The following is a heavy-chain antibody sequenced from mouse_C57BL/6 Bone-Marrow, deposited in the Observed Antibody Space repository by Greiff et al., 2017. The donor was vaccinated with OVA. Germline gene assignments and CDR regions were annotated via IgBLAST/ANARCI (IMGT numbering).Heavy chain of an antibody. CDR3: TRDYSNYYAMDY. V-gene: IGHV1-15*01. Sequence: VQLQQSGAELVRPGASVTLSCKASGYTFTDYEMHWVKQTPVHGLEWIGAIDPETGGTAYNQKFKGKAILTADKSSRTAYMELRSLTSEDSAVYYCTRDYSNYYAMDYWGQGTSVTVSS. CDR2: IDPETGGT. D-gene: IGHD2-5*01. CDR1: GYTFTDYE. J-gene: IGHJ4*01.